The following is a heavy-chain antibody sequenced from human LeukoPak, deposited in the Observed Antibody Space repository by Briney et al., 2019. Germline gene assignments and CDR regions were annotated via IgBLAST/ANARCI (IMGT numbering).Heavy chain of an antibody. CDR2: ISAYNGNT. CDR3: ARDGERWLQLPRLAWFDP. CDR1: GYTFTSYG. J-gene: IGHJ5*02. V-gene: IGHV1-18*01. Sequence: ASVKVSCKASGYTFTSYGISWVRQAPGQGLESMGWISAYNGNTNYAQKLQGRVTMTTDTSTSTAYMELRSLRSDDTAVYYCARDGERWLQLPRLAWFDPWGQGTLVTVSS. D-gene: IGHD5-24*01.